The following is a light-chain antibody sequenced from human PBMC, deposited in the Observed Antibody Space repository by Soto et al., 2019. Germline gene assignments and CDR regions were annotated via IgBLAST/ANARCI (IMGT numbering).Light chain of an antibody. CDR2: AAS. CDR1: QSISSY. J-gene: IGKJ2*01. V-gene: IGKV1-39*01. CDR3: QQSFSNRKT. Sequence: DIQMTQSPSSLSASVGDRVTITCRASQSISSYLNWYQQKPGKAPKLLICAASSLQSGVPLRFSGSGSGTDFTHTISSLQPEDFATYYCQQSFSNRKTFGQGTKLEIK.